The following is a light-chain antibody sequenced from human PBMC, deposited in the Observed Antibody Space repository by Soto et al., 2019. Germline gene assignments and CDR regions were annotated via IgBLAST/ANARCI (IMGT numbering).Light chain of an antibody. Sequence: QSALTQPASVSGSPGQSITISCTGTSSDVGGYNFVSWYRQHPGEAPKLIIFEVNNRPSGISNRFSGSKSGNTASLTISGLQVEDEAHYFCSSYTSASALAIFGGGTKLTVL. CDR2: EVN. V-gene: IGLV2-14*01. CDR1: SSDVGGYNF. CDR3: SSYTSASALAI. J-gene: IGLJ2*01.